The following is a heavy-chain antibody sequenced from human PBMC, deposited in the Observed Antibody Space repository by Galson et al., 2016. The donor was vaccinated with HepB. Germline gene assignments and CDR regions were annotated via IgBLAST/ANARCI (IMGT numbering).Heavy chain of an antibody. CDR2: IGGSGGST. J-gene: IGHJ4*02. CDR1: GFTFSSYA. V-gene: IGHV3-23*01. D-gene: IGHD2-15*01. Sequence: SLRLSCAVSGFTFSSYAMNWVRQAPGKGLEWVSGIGGSGGSTYYAGSVKGRFTISRDNSKNTLYLQMNSLRAEDTAVYYCARRDIVVVVGASPSPFLGYWGQGALVTVSS. CDR3: ARRDIVVVVGASPSPFLGY.